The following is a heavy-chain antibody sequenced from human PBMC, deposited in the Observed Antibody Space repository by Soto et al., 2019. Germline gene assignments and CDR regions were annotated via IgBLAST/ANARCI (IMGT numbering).Heavy chain of an antibody. V-gene: IGHV1-18*03. Sequence: ASVKVSCKASGYTFTSYGVSWVRQAPGQGLEWMGWITPYNGNTNYAQKFQGRVTMTTDTFTSTAYMELRSLTSDDMAVYYCARDRVSSSIYYYGMDAWGQGTTVTVSS. CDR2: ITPYNGNT. CDR3: ARDRVSSSIYYYGMDA. CDR1: GYTFTSYG. D-gene: IGHD6-13*01. J-gene: IGHJ6*02.